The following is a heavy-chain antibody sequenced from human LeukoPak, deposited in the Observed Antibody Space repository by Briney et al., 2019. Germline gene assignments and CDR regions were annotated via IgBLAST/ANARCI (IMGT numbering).Heavy chain of an antibody. CDR3: ARSYGSGTPGKYGMDV. D-gene: IGHD3-10*01. J-gene: IGHJ6*04. CDR1: GFTFSSYA. V-gene: IGHV3-23*01. Sequence: GGSLRLSCAASGFTFSSYAMSWVRQAPGKGLEWVSAISGSGGSTYYADSVKGGFTISRDNSKNTLYLQMNSLRAEDTAVYYCARSYGSGTPGKYGMDVWGKGTTVTVSS. CDR2: ISGSGGST.